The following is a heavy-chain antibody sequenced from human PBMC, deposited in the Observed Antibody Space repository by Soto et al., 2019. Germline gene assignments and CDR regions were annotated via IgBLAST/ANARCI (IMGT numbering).Heavy chain of an antibody. CDR2: INAGNGNT. V-gene: IGHV1-3*01. J-gene: IGHJ3*02. Sequence: ASVKVSCKASGYTFTSYAMHWVRQAPGQRLEWMGWINAGNGNTKYSQKFQGRVTITRDTSASTAYMELSSLRSEDTAVYYCARVRTIGIAAAGTNRNDAFDIRGQGTMVTVSS. D-gene: IGHD6-13*01. CDR1: GYTFTSYA. CDR3: ARVRTIGIAAAGTNRNDAFDI.